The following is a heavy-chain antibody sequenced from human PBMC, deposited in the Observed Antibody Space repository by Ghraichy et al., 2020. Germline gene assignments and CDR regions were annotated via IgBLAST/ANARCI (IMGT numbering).Heavy chain of an antibody. V-gene: IGHV4-61*01. CDR3: ARVMTSYCGGDCYSHYFDF. CDR1: GGSVSSGSHH. D-gene: IGHD2-21*02. Sequence: SETLSLTCTVSGGSVSSGSHHWSWIRQPPGKGLEWIGSIYHTGSTNYNPSLKSRVTISVDTSKNQFSLKLRTVTAADKAVYYCARVMTSYCGGDCYSHYFDFWGQGTLVTASS. CDR2: IYHTGST. J-gene: IGHJ4*02.